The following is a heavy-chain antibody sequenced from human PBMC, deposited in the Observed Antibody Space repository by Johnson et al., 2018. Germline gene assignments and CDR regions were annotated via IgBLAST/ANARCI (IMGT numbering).Heavy chain of an antibody. D-gene: IGHD3-10*01. V-gene: IGHV3-30*18. J-gene: IGHJ6*03. Sequence: QVQLVQSGGGVVQSGRSLTLSCVGSGLSFNTYGFHWVRQAPGKGLEWVAGISYDGTRQFYADAVKGRFTISRDDSTDTLFLHRDSLRPEDTEAYNCAKQPTLKYYGSGSYPDYFYFYYMDLWGKGTTVSVFS. CDR2: ISYDGTRQ. CDR3: AKQPTLKYYGSGSYPDYFYFYYMDL. CDR1: GLSFNTYG.